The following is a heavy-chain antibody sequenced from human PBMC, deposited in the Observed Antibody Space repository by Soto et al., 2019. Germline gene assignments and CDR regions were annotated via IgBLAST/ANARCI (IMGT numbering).Heavy chain of an antibody. CDR3: ARVVDYDSSGYYYDWFDP. D-gene: IGHD3-22*01. CDR2: IYYSGST. CDR1: GGSTSSYY. V-gene: IGHV4-59*01. Sequence: SETLSLTCTVSGGSTSSYYWTWIRQPPGKGLEWIGYIYYSGSTNYNPSLKSRVTISVDRSKKHFSLKLSSVTAADTAVYYCARVVDYDSSGYYYDWFDPWGQGTRVTVAS. J-gene: IGHJ5*02.